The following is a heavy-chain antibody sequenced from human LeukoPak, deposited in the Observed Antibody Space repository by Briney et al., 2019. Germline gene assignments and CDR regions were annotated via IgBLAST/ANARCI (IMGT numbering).Heavy chain of an antibody. CDR2: ISYDGSNK. D-gene: IGHD3-22*01. V-gene: IGHV3-30*18. J-gene: IGHJ5*02. CDR1: GFTFSSYG. CDR3: AKDHDSSWFDP. Sequence: PGGSLRLSCAASGFTFSSYGMHWVRQAPGKGLEWVAVISYDGSNKYYADSVKGRFTISRDNSKYTLYLQMNSLRAEDTAVYYCAKDHDSSWFDPWGQGTLVTVSS.